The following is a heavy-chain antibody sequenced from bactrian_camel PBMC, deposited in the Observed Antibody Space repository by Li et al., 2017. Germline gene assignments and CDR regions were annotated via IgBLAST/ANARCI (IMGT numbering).Heavy chain of an antibody. D-gene: IGHD1*01. J-gene: IGHJ4*01. CDR3: ASKVGMCGPNWSKLRFDS. V-gene: IGHV3S55*01. CDR1: GRSNENYF. CDR2: QRDAAT. Sequence: HVQLVESGGGSVQAGGSLRLSCAISGRSNENYFLAWFRQAPGKEPEGVAAQRDAATYYADSVKGRFSISRDIASRTLYLQMSNLKPEDTALYYCASKVGMCGPNWSKLRFDSRGPGTQVTVS.